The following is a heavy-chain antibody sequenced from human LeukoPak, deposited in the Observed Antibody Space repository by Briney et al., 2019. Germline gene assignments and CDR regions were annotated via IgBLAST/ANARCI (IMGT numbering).Heavy chain of an antibody. D-gene: IGHD2-21*01. J-gene: IGHJ6*02. V-gene: IGHV3-30-3*01. Sequence: GGSLRLSCTASGFTLSRYAMHWVRQAPGKGLEWVGVISCGGSNKRYADSVKGRFTISRDNSKKSLYLEMNSLPTEDTAVYYCGRPLRPAPYYHNGVDFWGRGTTVTVS. CDR2: ISCGGSNK. CDR1: GFTLSRYA. CDR3: GRPLRPAPYYHNGVDF.